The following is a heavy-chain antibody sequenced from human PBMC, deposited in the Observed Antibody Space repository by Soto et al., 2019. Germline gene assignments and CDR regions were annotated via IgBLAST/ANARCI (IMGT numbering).Heavy chain of an antibody. V-gene: IGHV4-59*01. D-gene: IGHD3-10*01. CDR2: IYYSGST. J-gene: IGHJ6*02. CDR1: GGSISSYY. Sequence: PSETLSLTCTVSGGSISSYYWSWIRQPPGKGLEWIGYIYYSGSTNYNPSLKSRVTISVDTSKNQFSLKLSSVTAADTAVYYCAREGPMVRGVTINLGYYGMDVWGQGTTVTVSS. CDR3: AREGPMVRGVTINLGYYGMDV.